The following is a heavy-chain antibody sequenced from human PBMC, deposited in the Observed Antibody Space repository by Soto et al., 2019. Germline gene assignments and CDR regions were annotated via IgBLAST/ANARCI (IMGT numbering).Heavy chain of an antibody. V-gene: IGHV1-58*01. Sequence: EASVKVSCKASGFTFTSSAVQWVRQARGQRLEWIGWIVVGSGNTNYAQKFQERVTITRDMSTSTAYMELSSLRSEDTAVYYCAADLPAFSSSSSGMDVWGQGTTVTVSS. CDR3: AADLPAFSSSSSGMDV. CDR1: GFTFTSSA. CDR2: IVVGSGNT. D-gene: IGHD6-6*01. J-gene: IGHJ6*02.